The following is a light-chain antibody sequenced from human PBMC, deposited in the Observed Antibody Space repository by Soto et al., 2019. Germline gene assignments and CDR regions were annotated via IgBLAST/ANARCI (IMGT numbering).Light chain of an antibody. CDR1: PSVSSY. CDR2: DAS. CDR3: QQEIT. Sequence: EIVLTQSPATLSLSPGERATLSCRASPSVSSYFALYQEKPGQAPRLLIYDASNRATGIPARFSGSGSGTDFTLTISSLEPEDFAVYYCQQEITFGQGTRLEIK. J-gene: IGKJ5*01. V-gene: IGKV3-11*01.